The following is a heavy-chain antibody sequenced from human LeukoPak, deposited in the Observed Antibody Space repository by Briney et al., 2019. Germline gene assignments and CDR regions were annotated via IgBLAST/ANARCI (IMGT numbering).Heavy chain of an antibody. CDR2: ISGSGGST. D-gene: IGHD2-2*01. CDR3: AKASIVVVPAAITPGDY. V-gene: IGHV3-23*01. Sequence: PGGSLRLSGAASGFTFSSYAMSWVRQAPGKGLEWVSAISGSGGSTYYADSVKGRFTISRDNSKNTLYLQMNSLRAEDTAVYYCAKASIVVVPAAITPGDYWGQGTLVTVSS. CDR1: GFTFSSYA. J-gene: IGHJ4*02.